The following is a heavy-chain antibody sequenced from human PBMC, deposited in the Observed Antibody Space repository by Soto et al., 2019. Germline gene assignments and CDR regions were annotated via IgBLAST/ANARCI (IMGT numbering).Heavy chain of an antibody. CDR1: GLAFSNYA. D-gene: IGHD3-16*01. CDR3: AKGDLLWDPFDF. CDR2: ITASGYSA. J-gene: IGHJ4*02. Sequence: LRLSCAASGLAFSNYAMTWVRQAPGKGLEWVSIITASGYSAYYGGAVKGRFTTSRDNSRSTLYLQMNGLRADDTAVYYCAKGDLLWDPFDFWGQGTLVTVSS. V-gene: IGHV3-23*01.